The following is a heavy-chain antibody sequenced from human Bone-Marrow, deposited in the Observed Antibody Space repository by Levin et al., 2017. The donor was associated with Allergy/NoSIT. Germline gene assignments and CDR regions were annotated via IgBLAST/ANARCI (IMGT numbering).Heavy chain of an antibody. V-gene: IGHV3-23*01. CDR3: AKFSGGDYDFWSGYLDYFDY. J-gene: IGHJ4*02. CDR2: ISGSGGST. D-gene: IGHD3-3*01. Sequence: GESLKISCAASGFTFSSYAMSWVRQAPGKGLEWVSAISGSGGSTYYADSVKGRFTISRDNSKNTLYLQMNSLRAEDTAVYYCAKFSGGDYDFWSGYLDYFDYWGQGTLVTVSS. CDR1: GFTFSSYA.